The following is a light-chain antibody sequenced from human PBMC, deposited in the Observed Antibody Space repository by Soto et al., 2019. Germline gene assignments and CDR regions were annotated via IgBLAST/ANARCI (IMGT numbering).Light chain of an antibody. CDR1: SSDVGSYNL. Sequence: QAALTQPASVCGSPGQSITISCTGTSSDVGSYNLVSWYQQHPGKAPKLMIYEGSKRPSGVSNRFSGSKSGNTASLTISGLQAEDEADYYCCSYAGSSTSFGTGTKLTVL. J-gene: IGLJ1*01. CDR2: EGS. V-gene: IGLV2-23*01. CDR3: CSYAGSSTS.